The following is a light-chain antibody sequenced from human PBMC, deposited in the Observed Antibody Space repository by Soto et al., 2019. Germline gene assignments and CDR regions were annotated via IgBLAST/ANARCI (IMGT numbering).Light chain of an antibody. J-gene: IGLJ2*01. Sequence: QSVLTQPPSVSGAPGQRVTISCTGSSSNIGAGYDVHWYQQVPGTAPKLLIYGNSNRPSGVPDRFSGSKSGTSASLAITGLQAEDEADYYCQSYDSSLSGSRVFGGGTKLTVL. CDR3: QSYDSSLSGSRV. CDR2: GNS. CDR1: SSNIGAGYD. V-gene: IGLV1-40*01.